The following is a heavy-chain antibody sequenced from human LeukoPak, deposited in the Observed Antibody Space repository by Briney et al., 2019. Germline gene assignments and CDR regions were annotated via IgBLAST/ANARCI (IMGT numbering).Heavy chain of an antibody. Sequence: ASVKISCKVSGYTFTDYYMHWVQQAPGKGREWMGLVDPEDGETIYAEKFQGRVTITANTSTDTAYMELSSLRSEDTAVYYCATAGISKCSSTSCYESIFNYYYYYMDVWGKGTTVTVSS. CDR1: GYTFTDYY. CDR2: VDPEDGET. V-gene: IGHV1-69-2*01. D-gene: IGHD2-2*01. J-gene: IGHJ6*03. CDR3: ATAGISKCSSTSCYESIFNYYYYYMDV.